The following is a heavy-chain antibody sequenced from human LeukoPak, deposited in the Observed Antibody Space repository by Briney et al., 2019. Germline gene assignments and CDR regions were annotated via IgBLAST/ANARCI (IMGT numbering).Heavy chain of an antibody. D-gene: IGHD3-9*01. CDR2: ILYDGSKK. V-gene: IGHV3-30*18. Sequence: PGRSLRLSCAASGFTFTNYNMHWVRQTPGKGLQWVAAILYDGSKKYYADSVKGRFFVYRDNSNYTLYLQMNSLKTEDTAVYSCANFDGDSQAFHIWGQGTMVTVSS. CDR1: GFTFTNYN. J-gene: IGHJ3*02. CDR3: ANFDGDSQAFHI.